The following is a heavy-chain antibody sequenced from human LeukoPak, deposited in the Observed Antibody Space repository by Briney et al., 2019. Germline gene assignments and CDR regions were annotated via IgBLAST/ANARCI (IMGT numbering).Heavy chain of an antibody. D-gene: IGHD4-17*01. Sequence: KASQTLSLTCTVSGGSISSGGYYWSWIRQPPGKGLEWIGYIYHSGSTYYNPSLKSRVTISVDTSKNQFSLKLTSVTAADTAVYYCARDRPDHHTYGDYFLDYWGQGTLVTVSS. J-gene: IGHJ4*02. CDR1: GGSISSGGYY. CDR2: IYHSGST. V-gene: IGHV4-30-2*01. CDR3: ARDRPDHHTYGDYFLDY.